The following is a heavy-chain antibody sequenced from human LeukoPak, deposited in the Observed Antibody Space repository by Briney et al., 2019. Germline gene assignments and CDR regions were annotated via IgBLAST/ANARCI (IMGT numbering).Heavy chain of an antibody. Sequence: SETLSLTCTVSGGSMSPYYWSWIRQTPGKGLEWIGYTFTSGGTNYNPSLKGRVTISVDTSKNQFSLKMTSVTAADTAMYYCARVGSSGEFDLWGQGTLLTVSS. D-gene: IGHD6-13*01. V-gene: IGHV4-4*09. J-gene: IGHJ5*02. CDR3: ARVGSSGEFDL. CDR1: GGSMSPYY. CDR2: TFTSGGT.